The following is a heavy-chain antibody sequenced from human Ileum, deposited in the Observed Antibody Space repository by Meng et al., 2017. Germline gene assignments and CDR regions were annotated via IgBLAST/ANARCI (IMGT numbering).Heavy chain of an antibody. CDR3: ATESNFDY. CDR1: GDSIRSGGYS. J-gene: IGHJ4*01. CDR2: IYSSGGT. V-gene: IGHV4-31*01. Sequence: QVQRAESGPGLVKPSQTLSLTFTVAGDSIRSGGYSWTWIRQHPGKGLEWVGYIYSSGGTYYTPSLKSLVSISLDTSKHQFSLRLSSVTAADTAVYYCATESNFDYWGQGTLVTVSS.